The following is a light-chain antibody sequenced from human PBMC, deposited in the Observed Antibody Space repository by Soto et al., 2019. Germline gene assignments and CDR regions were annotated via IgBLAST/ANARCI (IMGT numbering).Light chain of an antibody. CDR1: QSISNW. Sequence: DIQMTQSPSTLSASVGDRVTITCRASQSISNWLAWYQQNPGKAPTLLIYKTSTLDSGGPSRFRGSGSGTEFSLTISRLQPDDFATYYCQQYQSFSLTFGGGTRVEVK. V-gene: IGKV1-5*03. CDR3: QQYQSFSLT. CDR2: KTS. J-gene: IGKJ4*01.